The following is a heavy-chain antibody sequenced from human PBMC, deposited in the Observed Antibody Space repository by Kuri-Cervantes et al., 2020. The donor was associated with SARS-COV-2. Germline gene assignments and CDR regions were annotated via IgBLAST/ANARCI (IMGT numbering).Heavy chain of an antibody. D-gene: IGHD3-22*01. CDR1: GGSISSYY. Sequence: SETLSLTCTVSGGSISSYYWSWIRQPAGKGLEWIGRIYTSGSTNYIPSLKSRVTMSVDTSKNQFSLKLSSVTAADTAVYYCARSSGVVIVVVTLNAYLDYWGQGTLVTVSS. V-gene: IGHV4-4*07. CDR3: ARSSGVVIVVVTLNAYLDY. J-gene: IGHJ4*02. CDR2: IYTSGST.